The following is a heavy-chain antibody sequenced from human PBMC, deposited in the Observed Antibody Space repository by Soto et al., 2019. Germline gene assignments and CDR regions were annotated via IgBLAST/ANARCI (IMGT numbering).Heavy chain of an antibody. J-gene: IGHJ4*02. Sequence: HPGGSLRLSCAASGFTFSNYWMSWVRQAPGKGLEWVANIKQDGSDKYYGDSVRGRFNISRDNAKNSLYLQLNSLRAEDTAVYYCAREAYFDYFDYWGQGTLVTVSS. CDR2: IKQDGSDK. CDR1: GFTFSNYW. V-gene: IGHV3-7*01. D-gene: IGHD2-21*01. CDR3: AREAYFDYFDY.